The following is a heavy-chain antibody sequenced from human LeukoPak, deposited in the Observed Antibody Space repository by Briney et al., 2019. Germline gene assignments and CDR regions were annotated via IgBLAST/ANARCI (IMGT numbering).Heavy chain of an antibody. J-gene: IGHJ4*02. D-gene: IGHD3-10*01. CDR1: GGSISSYS. CDR2: VYYSGST. V-gene: IGHV4-59*12. Sequence: PSETLSLTCTVSGGSISSYSWSWVRQPPGRGLEWIGYVYYSGSTTYNPSLKSRVTISLDTSNNQFSLKLSSVTAADTAVYYCAGDYGSGSYRFDYWGQGTLVTVSP. CDR3: AGDYGSGSYRFDY.